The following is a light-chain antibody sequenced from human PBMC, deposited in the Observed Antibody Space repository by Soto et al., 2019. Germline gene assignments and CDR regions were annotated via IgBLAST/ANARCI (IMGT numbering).Light chain of an antibody. Sequence: QSALTQPASVSGSRGQSITISCFGRNTDVGQGKSVSWYQQGPGKAPKLLIFEVTNRPSGISSRFSGSRSGNTASLTISGLQPDDEGDYYCVSYTDTDTLVFGTGTNVTVL. CDR3: VSYTDTDTLV. J-gene: IGLJ1*01. CDR2: EVT. V-gene: IGLV2-14*01. CDR1: NTDVGQGKS.